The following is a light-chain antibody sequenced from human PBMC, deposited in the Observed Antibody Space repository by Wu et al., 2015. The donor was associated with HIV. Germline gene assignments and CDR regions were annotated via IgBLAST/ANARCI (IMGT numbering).Light chain of an antibody. CDR2: GAI. CDR3: QQYGSSPLT. V-gene: IGKV3-20*01. CDR1: QSVSSTY. J-gene: IGKJ4*01. Sequence: EIVLTQSPGTLSLSPGERATLSCRASQSVSSTYLAWYQQKAGQAPRLLVYGAIYRATGIPDRFSGSGSGTDFILTISRLEPEDFAVYYCQQYGSSPLTFGGGTKVDIK.